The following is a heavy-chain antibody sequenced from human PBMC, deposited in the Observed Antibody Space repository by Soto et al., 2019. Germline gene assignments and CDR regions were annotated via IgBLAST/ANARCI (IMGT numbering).Heavy chain of an antibody. CDR3: ARVLPYAPNDFWAGDYYYGMDV. J-gene: IGHJ6*02. Sequence: GGSLRLPCAAAGFTFSSYAMHWVRQAPGKGLEWVAVISYDGSNKYYADSVKGRFTISRDNSKNTLYLQMNSLRAEDTAVYYCARVLPYAPNDFWAGDYYYGMDVWGQGTTVTVSS. CDR2: ISYDGSNK. V-gene: IGHV3-30-3*01. D-gene: IGHD3-3*01. CDR1: GFTFSSYA.